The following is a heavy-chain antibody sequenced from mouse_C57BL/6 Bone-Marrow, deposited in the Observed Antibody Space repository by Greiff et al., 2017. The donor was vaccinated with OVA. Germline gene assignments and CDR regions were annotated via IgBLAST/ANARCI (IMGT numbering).Heavy chain of an antibody. CDR1: GYTFTSYW. J-gene: IGHJ3*01. D-gene: IGHD2-3*01. CDR3: AREGGWLPVAY. Sequence: QVQLQQPGAELVMPGASVKLSCKASGYTFTSYWMHWVKQRPGQGLEWIGEIDPSDSYTNYNQKFKGKSTLTVDNSSSTAYMQLSSLTSEDSAVYYCAREGGWLPVAYWGQGTLVTVSA. V-gene: IGHV1-69*01. CDR2: IDPSDSYT.